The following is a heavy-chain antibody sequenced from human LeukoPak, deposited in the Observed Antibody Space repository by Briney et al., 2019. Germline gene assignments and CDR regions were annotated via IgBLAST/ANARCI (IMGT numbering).Heavy chain of an antibody. CDR3: ARDPRGSGYFDY. CDR2: IWYDGSNK. V-gene: IGHV3-33*01. CDR1: GFTFSSYG. J-gene: IGHJ4*02. Sequence: PGGSLRLSCAASGFTFSSYGMHWVRQAPGKGLEWVAIIWYDGSNKYYADSVKGRFTISRDNSKNTLYLQINSLRAEDTAVYYCARDPRGSGYFDYWGQGTLVTVSS. D-gene: IGHD6-19*01.